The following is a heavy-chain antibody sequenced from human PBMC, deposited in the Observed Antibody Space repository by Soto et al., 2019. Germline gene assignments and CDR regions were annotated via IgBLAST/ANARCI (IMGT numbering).Heavy chain of an antibody. CDR2: ICWNSGSL. V-gene: IGHV3-9*01. CDR3: AKDNGGYYDSSGNFEY. Sequence: EVQLVESGGGLVQPGRSLRLSCAASGFTFDDYAMHWVRQAPGKGLEWVSGICWNSGSLGYGDSVKGRFTISRDNAKNSLYLQMNSLRPEDTAFYYCAKDNGGYYDSSGNFEYWGQGTLVTVSS. D-gene: IGHD3-22*01. CDR1: GFTFDDYA. J-gene: IGHJ4*02.